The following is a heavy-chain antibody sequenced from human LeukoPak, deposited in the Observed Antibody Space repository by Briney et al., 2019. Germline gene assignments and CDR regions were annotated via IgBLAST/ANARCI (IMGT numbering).Heavy chain of an antibody. J-gene: IGHJ4*02. CDR3: ARRGSGSRGDFDY. D-gene: IGHD2-15*01. CDR1: GGSISASSYY. CDR2: IYYSGTT. Sequence: PSETLSLTCTVSGGSISASSYYWGWIRQPPGKGLEWIATIYYSGTTYYNPSLKSRVTISVDTSRNQFSLNLSSATAADTAVYYCARRGSGSRGDFDYWGQGTLVTVSS. V-gene: IGHV4-39*01.